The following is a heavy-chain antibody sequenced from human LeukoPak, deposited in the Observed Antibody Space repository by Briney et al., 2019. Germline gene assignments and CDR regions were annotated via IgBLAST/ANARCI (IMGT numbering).Heavy chain of an antibody. D-gene: IGHD3-10*01. CDR2: IYYSGST. CDR3: ARDQSGSYYQFDY. CDR1: GGSISSYY. Sequence: PSETLSLTCTVSGGSISSYYWSWIRQPPGKGPEWIGYIYYSGSTNYNPSLKSRVTISVDTSKNQFSLKLSSVTAADTAVYYCARDQSGSYYQFDYWGQGTLVTVSS. J-gene: IGHJ4*02. V-gene: IGHV4-59*01.